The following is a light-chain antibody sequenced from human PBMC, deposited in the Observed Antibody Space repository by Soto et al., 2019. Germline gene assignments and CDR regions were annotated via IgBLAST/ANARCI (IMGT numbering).Light chain of an antibody. CDR3: HQYDDWPPGYT. CDR2: GAS. CDR1: QSINNN. V-gene: IGKV3-15*01. J-gene: IGKJ2*01. Sequence: EIVMTQSPATLSVSPGYRATLSCRASQSINNNLAWYQQKPGQAPRLLIHGASTRATGIPARFSGSGSGAEFTLTISSLQSEDFAVYYCHQYDDWPPGYTFGQGTKLEI.